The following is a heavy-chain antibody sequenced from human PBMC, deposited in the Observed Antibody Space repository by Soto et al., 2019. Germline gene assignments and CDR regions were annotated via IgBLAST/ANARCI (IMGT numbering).Heavy chain of an antibody. CDR3: ARLPGYSRSWSEENCYGMDF. Sequence: GESMKISCKGSGYSFTSYWIGWVRQMPGKGLEWMGIIYPGDSDTRYSPSFQGQVTISADKSISTAYLQWSSLKASDTAMYYCARLPGYSRSWSEENCYGMDFWGQGTTVTVSS. J-gene: IGHJ6*02. CDR1: GYSFTSYW. CDR2: IYPGDSDT. V-gene: IGHV5-51*01. D-gene: IGHD6-13*01.